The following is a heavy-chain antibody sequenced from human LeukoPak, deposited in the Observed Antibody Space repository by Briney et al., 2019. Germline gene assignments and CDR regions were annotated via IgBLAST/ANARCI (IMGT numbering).Heavy chain of an antibody. V-gene: IGHV1-8*01. CDR1: GYSFTSYD. D-gene: IGHD3-3*01. J-gene: IGHJ4*02. CDR3: ALEAVYDFWSGYLGY. CDR2: MNPNSGNT. Sequence: GASVKVSCKASGYSFTSYDINWVRQATGQGLEWMGWMNPNSGNTGYAQKFQGRVTMTRNTSISTAYMELSSLRSDDTAVYYCALEAVYDFWSGYLGYWGQGTLVTVSS.